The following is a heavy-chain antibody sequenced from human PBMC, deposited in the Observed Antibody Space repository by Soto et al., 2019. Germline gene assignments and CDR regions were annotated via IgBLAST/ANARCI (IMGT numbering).Heavy chain of an antibody. CDR1: GGTLTNFINYP. CDR3: AGQDTGGFLRYFDT. Sequence: QMQLVQSGAEVKKPGSSVKVSCKASGGTLTNFINYPINWERQAPGQGLEWMGGIVPNVGTVNYAQKFQGRVTNTADKTTSTAYMGVSSLSSDDTALYYCAGQDTGGFLRYFDTWGQGTLVTVSS. CDR2: IVPNVGTV. V-gene: IGHV1-69*06. D-gene: IGHD2-8*02. J-gene: IGHJ4*02.